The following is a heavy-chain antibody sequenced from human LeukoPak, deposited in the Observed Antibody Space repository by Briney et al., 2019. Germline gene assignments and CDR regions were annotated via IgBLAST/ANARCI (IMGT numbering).Heavy chain of an antibody. J-gene: IGHJ6*03. Sequence: GGSLRLSCAASGFTFSDYYMSWIRQAPGKGLEWVSNIGTSSTTIYYADSVKGRFTISRDNAKNSLYLQMNSLRADDTAVYYCARFAAGGSYYYYMDVWGKGTTVTVSS. CDR2: IGTSSTTI. CDR1: GFTFSDYY. D-gene: IGHD6-25*01. CDR3: ARFAAGGSYYYYMDV. V-gene: IGHV3-11*04.